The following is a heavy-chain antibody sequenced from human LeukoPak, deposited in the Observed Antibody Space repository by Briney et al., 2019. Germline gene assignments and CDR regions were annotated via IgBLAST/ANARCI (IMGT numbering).Heavy chain of an antibody. CDR1: GFTFSSYS. V-gene: IGHV3-23*01. CDR2: ISGSGGST. CDR3: ATDADDAFDI. J-gene: IGHJ3*02. Sequence: GGSLRLSCAASGFTFSSYSMSWVRQAPGRGLEWVSTISGSGGSTYYADSVKGRFTISRDNSKNTLYLQMNSLRAEDTAVYYCATDADDAFDIWGQGTMVTVSS.